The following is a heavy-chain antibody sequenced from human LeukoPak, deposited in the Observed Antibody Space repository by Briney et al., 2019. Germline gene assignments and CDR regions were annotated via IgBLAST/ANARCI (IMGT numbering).Heavy chain of an antibody. J-gene: IGHJ4*02. V-gene: IGHV3-7*05. Sequence: GGSLRLSCAASGFTFSSYSMSWVRQAPGKGLEWVANIKKDGSERYYVDSVKGRFTISRDNAKSSLYLQMNSLRAEDTAVYYCARVGSTCDHWGQGTLVTVSS. D-gene: IGHD2-15*01. CDR3: ARVGSTCDH. CDR2: IKKDGSER. CDR1: GFTFSSYS.